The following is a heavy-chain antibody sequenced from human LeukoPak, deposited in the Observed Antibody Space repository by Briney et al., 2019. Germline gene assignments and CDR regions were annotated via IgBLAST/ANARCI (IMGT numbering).Heavy chain of an antibody. CDR3: ASTDYYGSGSPEGD. V-gene: IGHV1-69*06. Sequence: GASVKVSCKASGGTFSSYAISWVRQAPGQGLEWMGGIIPIFGTANYAQKFQGRVTITADKSTSTAYMELSSLRSEDTAVYFCASTDYYGSGSPEGDWGQGTLVTVSS. CDR1: GGTFSSYA. D-gene: IGHD3-10*01. CDR2: IIPIFGTA. J-gene: IGHJ4*02.